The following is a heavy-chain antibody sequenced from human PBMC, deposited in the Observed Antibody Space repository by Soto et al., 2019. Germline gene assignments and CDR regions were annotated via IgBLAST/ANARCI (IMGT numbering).Heavy chain of an antibody. D-gene: IGHD3-3*01. CDR1: GYSFTSYW. Sequence: GESLKISCKGSGYSFTSYWIGWVRQMPGKGLEWMGIIYPGDSDTRYSPSFQGQVTISADKSISTAYLQWSSLKASDTAMYYCARGSVLRGFEWLLGPSDAFDIWGQGSMVTVSS. CDR3: ARGSVLRGFEWLLGPSDAFDI. V-gene: IGHV5-51*01. CDR2: IYPGDSDT. J-gene: IGHJ3*02.